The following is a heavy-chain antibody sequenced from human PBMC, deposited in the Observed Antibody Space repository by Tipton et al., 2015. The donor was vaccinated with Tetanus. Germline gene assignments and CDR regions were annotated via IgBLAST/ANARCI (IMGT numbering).Heavy chain of an antibody. Sequence: LSLTCTASGVGFSDSYMSWIRQAPGKGLEWVSYISGSSNTIYVADSVKGRMTPSRDNAKNSLSVQMDSLRPEDTALYYCARAVRGRDVFDVWGQGTVVIVSS. CDR1: GVGFSDSY. V-gene: IGHV3-11*01. CDR3: ARAVRGRDVFDV. CDR2: ISGSSNTI. D-gene: IGHD3-10*01. J-gene: IGHJ3*01.